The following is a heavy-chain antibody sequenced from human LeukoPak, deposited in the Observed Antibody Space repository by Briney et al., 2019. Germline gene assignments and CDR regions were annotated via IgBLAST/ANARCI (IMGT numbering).Heavy chain of an antibody. CDR2: INHSGST. Sequence: SETLSLTCAVYGGSFSGYHWSWIRQPPGKGLKWIGEINHSGSTNYNPSLKSRVTISVDTSKNQFSLRLSSVTAADTAVYYCARSYNNAGYFYYGMDVWGQGTTVTVSS. J-gene: IGHJ6*02. CDR1: GGSFSGYH. V-gene: IGHV4-34*01. D-gene: IGHD5-24*01. CDR3: ARSYNNAGYFYYGMDV.